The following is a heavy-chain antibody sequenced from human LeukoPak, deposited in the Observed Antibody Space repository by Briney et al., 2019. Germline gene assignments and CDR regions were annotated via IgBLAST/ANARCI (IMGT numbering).Heavy chain of an antibody. CDR2: TNHSGST. Sequence: KPSETLSLTCAVYGGSFSGYYWSWIRQPPGKGLEWIGETNHSGSTNYNPSLKSRVTISVDTSKNQFSLKLSSVTAADTAVYYCARLRGLLWFGELLLGGGWFDPWGQGTLVTVSS. CDR3: ARLRGLLWFGELLLGGGWFDP. D-gene: IGHD3-10*01. CDR1: GGSFSGYY. V-gene: IGHV4-34*01. J-gene: IGHJ5*02.